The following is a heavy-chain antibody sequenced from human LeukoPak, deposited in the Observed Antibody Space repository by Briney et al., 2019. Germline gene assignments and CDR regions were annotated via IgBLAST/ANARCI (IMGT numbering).Heavy chain of an antibody. V-gene: IGHV3-20*04. CDR2: VNWNGGST. CDR1: GFTFDDYG. CDR3: ASEGEIGYGYLY. J-gene: IGHJ4*02. Sequence: PGGSLRLSCAASGFTFDDYGMSWVRQAPGKGLEWVSGVNWNGGSTGYADSVKGRFTISRDNAKNSLYLQMNSLRVEDTAVYYCASEGEIGYGYLYWGQGTLVTVSS. D-gene: IGHD5-18*01.